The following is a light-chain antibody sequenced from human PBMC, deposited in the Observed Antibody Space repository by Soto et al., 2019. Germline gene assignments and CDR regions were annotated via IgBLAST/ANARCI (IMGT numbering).Light chain of an antibody. CDR1: QGIKNY. Sequence: DIQMTQSPSSLSASVGDKVTITCRASQGIKNYLAWYKQKPGKVPKVLIYAASTLQSGVPSRFSGSGSGTDFTLTISSLQPEDVATYYCQKYNSAPETFGQGTKVEIK. J-gene: IGKJ1*01. CDR3: QKYNSAPET. V-gene: IGKV1-27*01. CDR2: AAS.